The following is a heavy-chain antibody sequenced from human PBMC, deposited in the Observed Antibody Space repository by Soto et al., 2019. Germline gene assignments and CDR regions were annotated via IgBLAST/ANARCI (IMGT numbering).Heavy chain of an antibody. J-gene: IGHJ5*02. V-gene: IGHV4-59*01. CDR3: ARERTGYSYGYNWFDP. CDR2: IYYSGST. D-gene: IGHD5-18*01. CDR1: GASISSYY. Sequence: SETLSLTCAVAGASISSYYWRWIRQPAGGGLEWIGYIYYSGSTNYNPSLKSRVTISVDTSKNQFSLKLSSVTAADTAVYYCARERTGYSYGYNWFDPWGQGTLVTVSS.